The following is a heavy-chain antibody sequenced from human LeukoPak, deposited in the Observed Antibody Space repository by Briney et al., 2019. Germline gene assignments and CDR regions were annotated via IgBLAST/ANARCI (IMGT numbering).Heavy chain of an antibody. CDR2: INHSGST. J-gene: IGHJ5*02. CDR1: GGSFSGYY. Sequence: SETLSLTCAVYGGSFSGYYWSWIRQPPGKGLEWIGEINHSGSTNYNPSLKSRVTISVDTSKNQFSLKLSSVTAADTAVYYCARADCSSISCYRWGSWFDPWGQEILVPVSS. V-gene: IGHV4-34*01. CDR3: ARADCSSISCYRWGSWFDP. D-gene: IGHD2-2*02.